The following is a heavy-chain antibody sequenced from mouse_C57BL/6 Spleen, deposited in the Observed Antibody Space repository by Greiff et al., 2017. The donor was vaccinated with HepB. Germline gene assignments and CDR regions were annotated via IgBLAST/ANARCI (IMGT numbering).Heavy chain of an antibody. V-gene: IGHV7-3*01. Sequence: EVLLVESGGGLVQPGGSLSLSCAASGFTFTDYYMNWVRQPPGKALEWVGFIRNKANGYTTEYSVSVKGRFTISRDNSQSILYLQMNALRAKDSATGYCERYRVKDWYFDVWGTGTTVTVSS. CDR3: ERYRVKDWYFDV. J-gene: IGHJ1*03. CDR2: IRNKANGYTT. CDR1: GFTFTDYY.